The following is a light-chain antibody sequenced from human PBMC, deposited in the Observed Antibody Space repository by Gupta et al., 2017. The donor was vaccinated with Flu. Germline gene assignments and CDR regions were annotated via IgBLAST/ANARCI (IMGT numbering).Light chain of an antibody. Sequence: PAPLSVSPGERATLSCRASQSVNSKLAWYQQKPGQAPRLLIYGSSTRASGIPARFSGSGSGTEFTLTINSLQSEDFALYYCQQDNNWPWTFGQGTKVEIK. J-gene: IGKJ1*01. V-gene: IGKV3-15*01. CDR2: GSS. CDR3: QQDNNWPWT. CDR1: QSVNSK.